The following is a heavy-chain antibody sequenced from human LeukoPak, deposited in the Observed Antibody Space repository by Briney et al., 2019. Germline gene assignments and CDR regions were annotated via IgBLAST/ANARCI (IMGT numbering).Heavy chain of an antibody. D-gene: IGHD2-21*02. Sequence: PSETLSLACTVSGDSVSSSVYSWNWIRQPPGKTLEWIGYTYYSGRTNYNPSLKSRVTISLDTSKNQFSLRLTSVTAADTAVYYCTIGSGRVTDYWGQGSLVTVSS. CDR2: TYYSGRT. V-gene: IGHV4-61*08. CDR1: GDSVSSSVYS. CDR3: TIGSGRVTDY. J-gene: IGHJ4*02.